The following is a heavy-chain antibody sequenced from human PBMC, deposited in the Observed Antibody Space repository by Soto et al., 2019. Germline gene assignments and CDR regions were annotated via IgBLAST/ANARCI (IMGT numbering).Heavy chain of an antibody. D-gene: IGHD6-19*01. J-gene: IGHJ5*02. Sequence: ASAKVSCKXPGYTFTSFPMHWVRQAPGHRPEWMGWINPGTGNTKYSQKFQGRVSFSMNTSASTVYMGLSSLRSEDTPVYHCARGAGRPNWFDPWGQGTLVTVSS. V-gene: IGHV1-3*01. CDR2: INPGTGNT. CDR3: ARGAGRPNWFDP. CDR1: GYTFTSFP.